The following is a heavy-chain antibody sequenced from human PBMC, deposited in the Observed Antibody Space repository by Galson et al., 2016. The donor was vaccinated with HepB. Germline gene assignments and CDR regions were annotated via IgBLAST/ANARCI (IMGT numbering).Heavy chain of an antibody. CDR2: ISSSSSYI. V-gene: IGHV3-21*01. D-gene: IGHD3-16*02. Sequence: SLRLSCAASGFTFSSYSMNWVRQAPGKGLEWVSSISSSSSYIYYADSVKGRFTISRDNAKNSLYLQMNSLRAEDTAVYYCARDGVGGRERLGEVSFLGRVRLSRFDSWGQGILVAVSS. CDR1: GFTFSSYS. J-gene: IGHJ4*01. CDR3: ARDGVGGRERLGEVSFLGRVRLSRFDS.